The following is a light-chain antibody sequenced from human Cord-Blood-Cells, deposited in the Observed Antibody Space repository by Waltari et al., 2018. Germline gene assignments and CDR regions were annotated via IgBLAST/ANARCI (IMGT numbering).Light chain of an antibody. J-gene: IGLJ2*01. CDR3: AAWDDSLNVV. V-gene: IGLV1-44*01. CDR2: SNN. Sequence: QSVLTQPPSASGTPGQRVTIPCSECRSNIGSNTVNWYQQLPGTAPKLLIYSNNQRPSGVPDRFSGSKSGTSASLAISGLQSEDEADYYCAAWDDSLNVVFGGGTKLTVL. CDR1: RSNIGSNT.